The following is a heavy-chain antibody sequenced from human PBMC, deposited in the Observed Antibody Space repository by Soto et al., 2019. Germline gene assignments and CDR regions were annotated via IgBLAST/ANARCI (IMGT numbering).Heavy chain of an antibody. CDR3: ARERARVFDS. J-gene: IGHJ4*02. V-gene: IGHV3-11*01. Sequence: QVQLVESGGGLVKPGGSLRLSCAASGFTFSDYYMSWIRQAPGKGLELLSYISISGGTIYYADSVKGRSSISRDNAKNSLYLQLSSLRAEDTAVYFCARERARVFDSWGQGTLVTVSS. CDR1: GFTFSDYY. CDR2: ISISGGTI.